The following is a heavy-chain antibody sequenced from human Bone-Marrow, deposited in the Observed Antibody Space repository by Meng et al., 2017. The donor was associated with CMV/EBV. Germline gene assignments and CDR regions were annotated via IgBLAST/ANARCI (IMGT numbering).Heavy chain of an antibody. CDR2: IGGSGGST. J-gene: IGHJ4*02. CDR3: VRVAQQLINSYFDC. D-gene: IGHD6-13*01. V-gene: IGHV3-23*01. CDR1: VFTAGSCV. Sequence: ACVFTAGSCVMSAVRRAPGKGRAWVSAIGGSGGSTSSADSVKGRFPISSDNSKNTLYLQMDSLRVEATAVYYCVRVAQQLINSYFDCWGQGTLVTVSS.